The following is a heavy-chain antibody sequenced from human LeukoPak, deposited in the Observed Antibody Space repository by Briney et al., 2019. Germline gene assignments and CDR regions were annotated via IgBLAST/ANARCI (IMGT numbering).Heavy chain of an antibody. Sequence: GGSLRLSCAASGFTFSSYGMHWVRQAPGKGLEWVAFIRYDGSNKYYADSVKGRFTISRDNSKNTLYLQMNSLRAEDTAVYYCAKALVVPAAIGYWGQGTLVTVSS. J-gene: IGHJ4*02. V-gene: IGHV3-30*02. CDR1: GFTFSSYG. D-gene: IGHD2-2*01. CDR2: IRYDGSNK. CDR3: AKALVVPAAIGY.